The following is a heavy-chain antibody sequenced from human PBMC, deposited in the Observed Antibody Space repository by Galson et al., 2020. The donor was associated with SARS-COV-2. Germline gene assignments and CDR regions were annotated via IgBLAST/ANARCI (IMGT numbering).Heavy chain of an antibody. D-gene: IGHD2-15*01. CDR1: GFTFSTYN. Sequence: GESLKISCAGSGFTFSTYNMNWVRQAPGEGLEWVSSISTSLTYIYYADSVKGRFTISRDNAKNSLYLQMNSLRAEDTALYYCARDRIPRSDRYCSGGSCYSDAFDIWGQGTMVTVSS. CDR3: ARDRIPRSDRYCSGGSCYSDAFDI. CDR2: ISTSLTYI. J-gene: IGHJ3*02. V-gene: IGHV3-21*01.